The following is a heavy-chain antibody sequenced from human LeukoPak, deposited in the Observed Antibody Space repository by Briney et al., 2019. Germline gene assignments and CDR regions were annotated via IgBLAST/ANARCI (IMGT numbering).Heavy chain of an antibody. V-gene: IGHV3-30-3*01. D-gene: IGHD3-3*01. Sequence: GGSLRLSCAASGFTISSYDMHWVRQAPGKGLEWVAVISYDGSNKYYADSVKGRFTISRDNSKNTLYLQTNSLRAEDTAVYYCARSHIGPKYYDFWSGSYYMDVWGKGTTVTVPS. J-gene: IGHJ6*03. CDR3: ARSHIGPKYYDFWSGSYYMDV. CDR2: ISYDGSNK. CDR1: GFTISSYD.